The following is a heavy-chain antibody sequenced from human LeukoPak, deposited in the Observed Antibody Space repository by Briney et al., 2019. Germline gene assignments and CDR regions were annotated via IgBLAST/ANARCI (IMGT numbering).Heavy chain of an antibody. CDR3: TTGPRFVVVPAAILY. D-gene: IGHD2-2*01. Sequence: ASVKVSCKVSGYTLTELSMHWVRQAPGKGLEWMGGFDPEDGETIYAQKFQGRVTMTEDTSTDTVYMELSSLRSEDTAVYYCTTGPRFVVVPAAILYWGQGTLVTVSS. V-gene: IGHV1-24*01. J-gene: IGHJ4*02. CDR2: FDPEDGET. CDR1: GYTLTELS.